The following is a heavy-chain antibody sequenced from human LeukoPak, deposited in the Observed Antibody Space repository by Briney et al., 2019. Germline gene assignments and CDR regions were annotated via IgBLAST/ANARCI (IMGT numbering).Heavy chain of an antibody. CDR1: GYTFTGYY. V-gene: IGHV1-2*02. CDR2: INPNSGAT. D-gene: IGHD3-22*01. CDR3: ARGDYDSSGYYHGYFDY. J-gene: IGHJ4*02. Sequence: ASVEVSCKASGYTFTGYYMHWVRQAPGQGLEWMGWINPNSGATNYAQKFQGRVTMTRDTSISTAYMELSRLRSDDTAVYYCARGDYDSSGYYHGYFDYWGQGTLVTVSS.